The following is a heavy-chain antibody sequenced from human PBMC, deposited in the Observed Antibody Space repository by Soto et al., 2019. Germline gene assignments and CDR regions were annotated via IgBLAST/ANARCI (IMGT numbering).Heavy chain of an antibody. V-gene: IGHV1-18*01. D-gene: IGHD3-9*01. CDR1: GYTFTSYG. Sequence: ASVKVSCKASGYTFTSYGISWVRQALGQGLEWMGWISAYNGNTNYAQKLQGRVTITTDTSTSTAYMELRSLRSDDTAVYYCARGSYYDILTGVAYWGQGTLVTVSS. CDR3: ARGSYYDILTGVAY. J-gene: IGHJ4*02. CDR2: ISAYNGNT.